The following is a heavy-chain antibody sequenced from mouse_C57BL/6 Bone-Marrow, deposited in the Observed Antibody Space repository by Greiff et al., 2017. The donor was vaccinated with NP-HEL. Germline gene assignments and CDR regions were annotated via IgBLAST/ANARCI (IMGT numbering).Heavy chain of an antibody. CDR2: IYPGDGDT. D-gene: IGHD1-1*01. V-gene: IGHV1-82*01. CDR3: ASPITTGWYFDV. J-gene: IGHJ1*03. CDR1: GYAFSSSW. Sequence: QVQLQQSGPELVKPGASVKISCKASGYAFSSSWMNWVKQRPGKGLEWIGRIYPGDGDTNYNGKFKGKATLTADKSSSTAYMQLSSLTSEDSAVYFCASPITTGWYFDVWGTGTTVTVSS.